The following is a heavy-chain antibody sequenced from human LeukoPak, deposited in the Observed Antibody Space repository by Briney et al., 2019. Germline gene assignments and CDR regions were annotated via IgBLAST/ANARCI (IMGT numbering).Heavy chain of an antibody. Sequence: PSETLSLTCAVYGGSSSVYSWSGIPHPPGKGLGWIGEINHSGSTNYNPSLKSRVTISVDTSKNQFSLKLSSVTAADTAVYYCARVEPSLGSNSYYYYYMDVWGKGTTVTVSS. V-gene: IGHV4-34*01. D-gene: IGHD4-11*01. J-gene: IGHJ6*03. CDR3: ARVEPSLGSNSYYYYYMDV. CDR1: GGSSSVYS. CDR2: INHSGST.